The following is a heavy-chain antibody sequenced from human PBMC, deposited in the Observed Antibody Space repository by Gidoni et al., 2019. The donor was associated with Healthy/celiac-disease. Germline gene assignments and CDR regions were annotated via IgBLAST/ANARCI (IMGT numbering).Heavy chain of an antibody. CDR3: ARDWSLWFGELLTGEDYYYGMDV. CDR1: GGSISSSSYY. CDR2: IYYSGST. V-gene: IGHV4-39*02. J-gene: IGHJ6*02. Sequence: QLQLQASGPGLVKPSETLSLTCTVSGGSISSSSYYWGWFRQPPGKGLEWIGSIYYSGSTYYNPSLKSRVTISVDTSKNQFSLKLSSVTAADTAVYYCARDWSLWFGELLTGEDYYYGMDVWGQGTTVTVSS. D-gene: IGHD3-10*01.